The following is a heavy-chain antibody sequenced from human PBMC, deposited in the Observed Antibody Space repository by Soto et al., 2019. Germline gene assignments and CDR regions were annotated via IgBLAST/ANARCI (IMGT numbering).Heavy chain of an antibody. CDR1: GFTFSSYW. Sequence: PGGSLRLSCAASGFTFSSYWMHWVRQAPGKGLVWVSRINSDGSSTSYADSVKGRFTISRDNAKNTLYLQMNSLRAEDTAGYYCEGANRSGSFNWGRGTLVTVSS. J-gene: IGHJ4*02. D-gene: IGHD3-10*01. CDR3: EGANRSGSFN. CDR2: INSDGSST. V-gene: IGHV3-74*01.